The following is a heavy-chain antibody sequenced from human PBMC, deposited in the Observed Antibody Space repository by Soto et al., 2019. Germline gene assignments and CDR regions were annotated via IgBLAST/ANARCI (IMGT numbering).Heavy chain of an antibody. V-gene: IGHV4-39*01. Sequence: QLQLQESGPGLVKPSETLSLTCTVSGGSISSSSYYWGWIRQPPGKGLEWIGSIYYSGSTYYNPSLKSRVTISVDTSKNQCSLKLSSVTAADTAVYYCASYYYGSGSYYEVRFDPWGQGTLVTVSS. CDR1: GGSISSSSYY. D-gene: IGHD3-10*01. J-gene: IGHJ5*02. CDR3: ASYYYGSGSYYEVRFDP. CDR2: IYYSGST.